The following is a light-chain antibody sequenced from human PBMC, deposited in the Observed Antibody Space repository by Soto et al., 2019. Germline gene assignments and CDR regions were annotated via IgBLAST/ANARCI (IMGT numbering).Light chain of an antibody. CDR2: AAS. CDR1: QSISSY. CDR3: QRSYSSFT. J-gene: IGKJ3*01. V-gene: IGKV1-39*01. Sequence: DIQMTQSPSSLSASVGDRVTITCRASQSISSYLNWYQQKPGRAPKLLIYAASSLQSGVPSRFRGSRSGTEFTLTISILQPEDFATYYCQRSYSSFTFRPGTTLDIK.